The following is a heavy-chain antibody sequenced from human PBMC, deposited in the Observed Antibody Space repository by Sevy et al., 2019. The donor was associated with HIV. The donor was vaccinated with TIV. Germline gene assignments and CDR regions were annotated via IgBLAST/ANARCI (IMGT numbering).Heavy chain of an antibody. D-gene: IGHD3-10*01. J-gene: IGHJ4*02. Sequence: GGSLRLSCTAFGFTFSGSAMHWVRQASGKGLEWVARIRRKANGDATAYAASVKGRFTISRDDSENTAYLQMNSLKTEDTAVYYCTGGSGSYYFDNWGQGTLVTVSS. CDR2: IRRKANGDAT. CDR1: GFTFSGSA. V-gene: IGHV3-73*01. CDR3: TGGSGSYYFDN.